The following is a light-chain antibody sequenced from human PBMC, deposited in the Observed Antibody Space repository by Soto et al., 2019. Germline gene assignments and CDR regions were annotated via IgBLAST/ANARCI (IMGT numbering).Light chain of an antibody. CDR3: QQYGSSPWT. CDR1: QSVSSSY. J-gene: IGKJ1*01. Sequence: EIVLTQSPGTLSVCPGERATLSCRASQSVSSSYLAWYQQKPGQAPRLLIYGASSRATGIPDRFSGSGSGTDFTLTISRLEPEDFAVYYCQQYGSSPWTFGQGTKVDI. CDR2: GAS. V-gene: IGKV3-20*01.